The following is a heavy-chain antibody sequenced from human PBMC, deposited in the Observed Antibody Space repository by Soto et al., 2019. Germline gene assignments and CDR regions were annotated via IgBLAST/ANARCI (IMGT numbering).Heavy chain of an antibody. V-gene: IGHV4-30-2*01. Sequence: SETLSLTCAVSGGSISSGGYSWSWIRQPPGKGLEWIGYVYHSGSTYYNPSLKSRVTISIDRSKNQFSLKLSSVTAADTAVYYCARTPMYWGQGTLVTVSS. CDR3: ARTPMY. J-gene: IGHJ4*02. CDR2: VYHSGST. CDR1: GGSISSGGYS.